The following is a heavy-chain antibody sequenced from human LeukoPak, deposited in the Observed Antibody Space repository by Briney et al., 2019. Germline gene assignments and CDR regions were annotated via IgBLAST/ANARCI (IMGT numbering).Heavy chain of an antibody. CDR2: IYYSGST. CDR1: GGSISSYY. V-gene: IGHV4-59*12. Sequence: PSETLSLTCTVSGGSISSYYWSWIRQPPGEGLEWIGYIYYSGSTNYNPSLKSRVTMSVDTSKNQFSLKLSSVTAADTAVYYCARDRNYDRSFDYWGQGTLVTVSS. CDR3: ARDRNYDRSFDY. J-gene: IGHJ4*02. D-gene: IGHD3-22*01.